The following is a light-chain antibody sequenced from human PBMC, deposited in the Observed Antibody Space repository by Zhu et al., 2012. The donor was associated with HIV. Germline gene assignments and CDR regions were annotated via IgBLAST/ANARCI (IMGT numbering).Light chain of an antibody. Sequence: EIVLTQSPGTLSLSPGDRATLSCRASQSISSTFLAWYQQKPGQAPRLLIYGASTRAIGIPDRFSGSASGTDFSLTITRLEPEDFAVYYCQQYGSSPLTFGGGTKVEI. J-gene: IGKJ4*01. CDR2: GAS. CDR1: QSISSTF. CDR3: QQYGSSPLT. V-gene: IGKV3-20*01.